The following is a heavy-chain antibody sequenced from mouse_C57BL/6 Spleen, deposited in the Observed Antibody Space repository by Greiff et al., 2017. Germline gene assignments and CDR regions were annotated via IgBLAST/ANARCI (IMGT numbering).Heavy chain of an antibody. CDR1: GFTFSSYS. D-gene: IGHD1-1*02. CDR2: ISGGGGNT. V-gene: IGHV5-9*04. Sequence: DVQLLESGGGLVKPGGSLKLSCAASGFTFSSYSMPWVRQTPGKRLEWVGTISGGGGNTYYPDSVKGRFTISRDNANNTLYLQMSSLRSEDTAVYYCARRGRDWYFDVWGTGTTVTVSS. CDR3: ARRGRDWYFDV. J-gene: IGHJ1*03.